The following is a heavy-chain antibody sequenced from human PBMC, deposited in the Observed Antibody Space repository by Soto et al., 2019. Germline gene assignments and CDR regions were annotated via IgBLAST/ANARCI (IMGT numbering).Heavy chain of an antibody. V-gene: IGHV3-21*01. CDR1: GFTFSSYS. CDR2: ISSSSSYI. Sequence: EVQLVESGGGLVKPGGSLRLSCAASGFTFSSYSMNWVRQAPGKGLEWVSSISSSSSYIYYADSVKGRFTISRDNAKNSLYLQMNSLRAEDTAVYYCARTGIAEACTYFDYWGQGTLVTVSS. CDR3: ARTGIAEACTYFDY. J-gene: IGHJ4*02. D-gene: IGHD6-13*01.